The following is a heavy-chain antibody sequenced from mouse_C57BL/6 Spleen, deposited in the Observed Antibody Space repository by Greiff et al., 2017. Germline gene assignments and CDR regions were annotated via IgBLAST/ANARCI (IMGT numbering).Heavy chain of an antibody. J-gene: IGHJ4*01. CDR1: GFTFSDYG. D-gene: IGHD1-1*01. Sequence: EVKLVESGGGLVKPGGSLKLSCAASGFTFSDYGMHWVRQAPEQGLEWVAYISSGSSTIYYADTVKGRFTISRDNAKNTLYLQMTSLRSEDTAMYYCARKAYYGSSPYAMDYWGQGTSVTVSS. CDR2: ISSGSSTI. CDR3: ARKAYYGSSPYAMDY. V-gene: IGHV5-17*01.